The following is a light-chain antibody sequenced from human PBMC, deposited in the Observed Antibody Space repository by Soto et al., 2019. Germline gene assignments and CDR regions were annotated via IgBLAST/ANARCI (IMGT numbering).Light chain of an antibody. CDR1: QRVSSN. CDR2: GVS. CDR3: QHYNSYSEA. Sequence: EIVITQSPATLSVSPGERATLSCRASQRVSSNLAWYQQKPGQAPRLLIYGVSTRATGIPARFSGSGSGTEFTLTISSLQPDDFATYYCQHYNSYSEAFGQGTKVDIK. J-gene: IGKJ1*01. V-gene: IGKV3-15*01.